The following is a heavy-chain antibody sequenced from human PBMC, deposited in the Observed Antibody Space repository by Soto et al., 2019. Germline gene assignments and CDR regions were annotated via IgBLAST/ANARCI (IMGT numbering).Heavy chain of an antibody. CDR3: ARQMATNTVYFDY. CDR1: GFTFSSYG. J-gene: IGHJ4*02. V-gene: IGHV3-33*01. CDR2: IWYDGSNK. Sequence: GGSLRLSCAASGFTFSSYGMHWVRQAPGKGLEWVVVIWYDGSNKYYADSVKGRFTISRDNSKNTLYLQMNSLRAEDTAVYYCARQMATNTVYFDYWGQGTLVTVSS. D-gene: IGHD5-12*01.